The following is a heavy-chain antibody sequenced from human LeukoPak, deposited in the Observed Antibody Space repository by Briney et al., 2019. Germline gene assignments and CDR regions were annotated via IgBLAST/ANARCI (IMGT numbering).Heavy chain of an antibody. V-gene: IGHV1-69*05. CDR3: ARDYEGYNWNQNWFDP. J-gene: IGHJ5*02. CDR2: IIPIFGTA. CDR1: GGTFSSYA. D-gene: IGHD1-20*01. Sequence: SVTASCKASGGTFSSYAISWVRQAPGQGLEWMGGIIPIFGTANYAQKFQGRVTITTDESTSTAYMELSSLRSEDTAVYYCARDYEGYNWNQNWFDPWGQGTLVTVSS.